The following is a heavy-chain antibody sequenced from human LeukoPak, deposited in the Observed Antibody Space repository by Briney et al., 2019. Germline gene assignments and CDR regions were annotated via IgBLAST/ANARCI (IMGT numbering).Heavy chain of an antibody. CDR2: ISGSGGST. D-gene: IGHD3-10*01. CDR3: AKDRSYGSGSLFDY. J-gene: IGHJ4*02. CDR1: GFTFSSYA. Sequence: GGSLRLSCAASGFTFSSYAMSWVRQAPGKGLEWVSAISGSGGSTYYADSVKGRFTISRDNSKNTLYLQMSSLRAEDTAVYYCAKDRSYGSGSLFDYWGQGTLVTVSS. V-gene: IGHV3-23*01.